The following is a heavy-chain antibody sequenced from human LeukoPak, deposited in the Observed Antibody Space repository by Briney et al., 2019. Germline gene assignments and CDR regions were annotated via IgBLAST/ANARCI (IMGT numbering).Heavy chain of an antibody. CDR2: IKQDGSEK. CDR3: AKALTSGWYLDAFNI. CDR1: GFTFNSYW. Sequence: GGSLRLSCAASGFTFNSYWMTWLRQAPGKGLEWVANIKQDGSEKYYVDSVKGRFTISRDNSKNTLFLEMNSLRAEDTAVYYCAKALTSGWYLDAFNIWGQGTMVTVSS. D-gene: IGHD6-19*01. V-gene: IGHV3-7*01. J-gene: IGHJ3*02.